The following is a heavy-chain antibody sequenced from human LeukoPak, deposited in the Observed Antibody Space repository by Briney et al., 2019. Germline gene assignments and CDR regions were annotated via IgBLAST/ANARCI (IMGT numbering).Heavy chain of an antibody. J-gene: IGHJ5*02. CDR2: IYSSGST. Sequence: SGTLSLTCAVSGGSISSSNWWSWVRQPPGKGLEWIGYIYSSGSTNYNPSLKSRVIISVDTSKNQFSLKLSPVTAADTAVYYCARRTLCCGERFDPWGQGTLVTVSS. V-gene: IGHV4-4*02. CDR1: GGSISSSNW. D-gene: IGHD3-16*01. CDR3: ARRTLCCGERFDP.